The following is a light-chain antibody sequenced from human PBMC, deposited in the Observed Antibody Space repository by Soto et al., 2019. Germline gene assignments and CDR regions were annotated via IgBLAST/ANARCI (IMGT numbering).Light chain of an antibody. V-gene: IGLV2-23*01. CDR3: CSYAGSVV. J-gene: IGLJ2*01. CDR2: EGI. Sequence: QSVLTQPASVSGSPGQSITISCTGTSSDVGNYNLVSWYQQHPGKAPKLMIYEGIKRPSGVSIRFSGSKSGNTASLTISGLQAEDEADYYCCSYAGSVVFGGGTKVTVL. CDR1: SSDVGNYNL.